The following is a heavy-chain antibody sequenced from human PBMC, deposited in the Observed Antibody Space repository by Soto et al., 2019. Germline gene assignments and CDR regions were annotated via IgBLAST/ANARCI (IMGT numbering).Heavy chain of an antibody. CDR2: IKQDGSEK. V-gene: IGHV3-7*01. J-gene: IGHJ3*02. CDR1: GVTFRSYW. Sequence: GWCLRLSCGSSGVTFRSYWMSWVRQAPGRGLEWVSNIKQDGSEKYYVDSVKGRFTISRDNAENSLYLQMNSLRDEDTAVYYCARENWAFDIWGQGTMVTVSS. CDR3: ARENWAFDI.